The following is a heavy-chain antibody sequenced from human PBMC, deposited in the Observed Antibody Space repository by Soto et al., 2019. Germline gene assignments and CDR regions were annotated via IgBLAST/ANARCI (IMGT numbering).Heavy chain of an antibody. D-gene: IGHD2-2*01. Sequence: SETLSLTCIVSGVSISSGHCTWIRQSPGKGLEWIGYISHSGLRHYRASLQSRLTTSVETSKNQFSLNLTSVTAADTAIYYCATSNTTCPGCYSWGQGTLVTVSS. V-gene: IGHV4-59*01. CDR3: ATSNTTCPGCYS. CDR1: GVSISSGH. CDR2: ISHSGLR. J-gene: IGHJ5*02.